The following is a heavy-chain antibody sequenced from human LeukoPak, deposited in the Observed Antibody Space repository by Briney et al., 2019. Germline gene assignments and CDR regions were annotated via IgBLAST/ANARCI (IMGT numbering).Heavy chain of an antibody. CDR1: GYTCTGYY. V-gene: IGHV1-2*02. D-gene: IGHD1-14*01. Sequence: GASVKVSCKASGYTCTGYYMHWVRQAPGQGLEWMGWINPNSGGTNYAQKFQGRVTMTRDTSISTAYMELSRLRSDDTAVYYCAKTGHRGTAPADMDVWGKGTTVTVSS. CDR3: AKTGHRGTAPADMDV. CDR2: INPNSGGT. J-gene: IGHJ6*03.